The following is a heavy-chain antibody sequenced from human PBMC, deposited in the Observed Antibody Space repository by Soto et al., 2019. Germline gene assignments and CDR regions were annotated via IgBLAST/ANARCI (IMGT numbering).Heavy chain of an antibody. CDR1: GFSITTSGVG. J-gene: IGHJ5*02. D-gene: IGHD2-2*01. CDR3: ARRPVPVTAVTSKWLDP. Sequence: QITLKESGPTLVKSTQTLTLTCTLSGFSITTSGVGVAWIRQPPGKALEWLALIYWDDDKRYSPSLKSRLTITKDASKNQVVLTMTDMDPLDSATDYCARRPVPVTAVTSKWLDPWGQGTLVTVSS. V-gene: IGHV2-5*02. CDR2: IYWDDDK.